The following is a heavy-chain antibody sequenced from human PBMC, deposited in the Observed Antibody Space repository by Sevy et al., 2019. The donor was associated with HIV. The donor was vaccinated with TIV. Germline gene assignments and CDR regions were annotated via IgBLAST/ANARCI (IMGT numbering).Heavy chain of an antibody. CDR3: ARDRGTVADGTSYNNGMGV. CDR1: GFTFSRFW. D-gene: IGHD6-13*01. Sequence: GGSQRLSCAASGFTFSRFWMSWVRQAPGKGLEWVANIKQDRSEKQYVDSVKGRFTISRDNAENSLYLQMSSLRAGDTAVYYCARDRGTVADGTSYNNGMGVWGQGTTVTVSS. CDR2: IKQDRSEK. J-gene: IGHJ6*02. V-gene: IGHV3-7*01.